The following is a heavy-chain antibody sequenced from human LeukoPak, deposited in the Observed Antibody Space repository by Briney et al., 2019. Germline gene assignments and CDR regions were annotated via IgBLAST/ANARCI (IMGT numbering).Heavy chain of an antibody. Sequence: GASVKVSCKASGYTFTGYYMHWVRQAPGQGLEWMGWINPNSGGTNYAQKFQGRVTMTRDTSISTVYMELSSLRSEDTAVYYCARDGSRVNYYGSGSYRGSYYYHYMDVWGKGTTVTISS. CDR1: GYTFTGYY. J-gene: IGHJ6*03. CDR3: ARDGSRVNYYGSGSYRGSYYYHYMDV. D-gene: IGHD3-10*01. V-gene: IGHV1-2*02. CDR2: INPNSGGT.